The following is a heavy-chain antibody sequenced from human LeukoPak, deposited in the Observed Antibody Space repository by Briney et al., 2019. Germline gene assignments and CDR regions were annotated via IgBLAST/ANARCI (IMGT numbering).Heavy chain of an antibody. CDR1: GFTFSSYA. Sequence: GGSLRLSCAASGFTFSSYAMSWVRQAPGKGLEWVSAISGSGGSTYYADSVKGRFTISRDNSKNTLYLQMNSLRAEDTAVYYCARVESLSGGTSPVLLWFGELFEGVAFDIWGQGTMVTVSS. J-gene: IGHJ3*02. D-gene: IGHD3-10*01. CDR2: ISGSGGST. V-gene: IGHV3-23*01. CDR3: ARVESLSGGTSPVLLWFGELFEGVAFDI.